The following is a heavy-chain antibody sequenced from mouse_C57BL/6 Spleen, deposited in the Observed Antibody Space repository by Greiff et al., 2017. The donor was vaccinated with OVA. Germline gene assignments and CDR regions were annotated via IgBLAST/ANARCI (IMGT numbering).Heavy chain of an antibody. D-gene: IGHD1-1*01. Sequence: EVKLLESGPGLVKPSQSLSLTCSVPGYSITSGYYWHWIRQFPGNKLEWMGYISYDGSNNYNPSLKNRISITRDTSKNQFFLKLNSVTTEDTATYYCAREVLRAFAYWGQGTLVTVSA. V-gene: IGHV3-6*01. CDR3: AREVLRAFAY. CDR2: ISYDGSN. CDR1: GYSITSGYY. J-gene: IGHJ3*01.